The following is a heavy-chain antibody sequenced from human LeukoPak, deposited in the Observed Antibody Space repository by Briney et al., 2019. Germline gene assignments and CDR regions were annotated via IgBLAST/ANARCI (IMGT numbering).Heavy chain of an antibody. Sequence: SETLSLTCTLSVDSISIFYWTCLRQLPGKGLEWIGNIYYGGSTSYNPSLKSRVTISVDTSKNQFSLKLSSVSAADKAVYYCARHVRYLDVWGQGTTVTVSS. CDR1: VDSISIFY. V-gene: IGHV4-59*08. J-gene: IGHJ6*02. D-gene: IGHD3-10*01. CDR2: IYYGGST. CDR3: ARHVRYLDV.